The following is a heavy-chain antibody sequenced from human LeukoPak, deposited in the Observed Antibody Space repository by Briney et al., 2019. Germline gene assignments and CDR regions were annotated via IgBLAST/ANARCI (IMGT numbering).Heavy chain of an antibody. Sequence: PSETLSLTCAVSGGSISSGGYSWSWIRQPPGKGLEWIGYIYHSGSTYYNPSLKSRVTISVDRSKNQFSLKLSSVTAADTAIYFCARYKFHNYFDPWGQGTLVVVSS. CDR3: ARYKFHNYFDP. CDR2: IYHSGST. J-gene: IGHJ5*02. CDR1: GGSISSGGYS. D-gene: IGHD1-14*01. V-gene: IGHV4-30-2*02.